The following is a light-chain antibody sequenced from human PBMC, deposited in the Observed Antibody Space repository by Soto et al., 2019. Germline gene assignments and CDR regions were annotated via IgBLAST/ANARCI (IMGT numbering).Light chain of an antibody. CDR3: PHSNSYSEA. CDR2: KAS. CDR1: ESIRTY. J-gene: IGKJ1*01. V-gene: IGKV1-5*03. Sequence: EIQMTQSPSSLSASVGDRVTITFRASESIRTYLVCYRQKPGKAPKLLIYKASTLKSGVPSSFSGSGSGTEFTLTISSLQPDDFAPYYCPHSNSYSEAFGQRTKV.